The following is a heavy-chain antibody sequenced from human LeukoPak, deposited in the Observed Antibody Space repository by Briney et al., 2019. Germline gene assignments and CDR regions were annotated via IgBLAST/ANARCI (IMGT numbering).Heavy chain of an antibody. D-gene: IGHD1-20*01. V-gene: IGHV3-23*01. CDR2: ISGSGGST. J-gene: IGHJ4*02. CDR3: AKAGSNWKEFDY. CDR1: GFTFSSYA. Sequence: GGSLRLSCAASGFTFSSYAMSWVRQAPGKGLEWVSAISGSGGSTYYADSVKGRFTISRDNSKNTLYLQMNSPRAEDTAVYYCAKAGSNWKEFDYWGQGTLVTVSS.